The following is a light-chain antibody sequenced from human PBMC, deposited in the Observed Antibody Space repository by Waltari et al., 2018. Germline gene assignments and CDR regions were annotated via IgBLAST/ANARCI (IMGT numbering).Light chain of an antibody. Sequence: DIQMTQSPSSLSASVGDRVTITCRASQSISSYLNWYQQKPGKAPKVLIYAASSLQSGVTSRFSGSGSGTDFTLTISSLQPEDFATYYCQQSYSTLYSFGQGTKLEIK. V-gene: IGKV1-39*01. CDR2: AAS. CDR1: QSISSY. CDR3: QQSYSTLYS. J-gene: IGKJ2*03.